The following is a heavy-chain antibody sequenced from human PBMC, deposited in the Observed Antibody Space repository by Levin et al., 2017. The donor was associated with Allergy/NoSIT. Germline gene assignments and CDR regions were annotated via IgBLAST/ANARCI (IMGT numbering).Heavy chain of an antibody. J-gene: IGHJ4*02. CDR1: GFTFSTSW. D-gene: IGHD4-11*01. V-gene: IGHV3-74*01. Sequence: LSLTCAASGFTFSTSWMHWVRQPPGKGLVWVSHINSDGSSTNYADSVKGRFTISRDNAKNTLYLQMNSLRAEDTAVYYCVRSYYSSPDNWGQGTLVTVSS. CDR2: INSDGSST. CDR3: VRSYYSSPDN.